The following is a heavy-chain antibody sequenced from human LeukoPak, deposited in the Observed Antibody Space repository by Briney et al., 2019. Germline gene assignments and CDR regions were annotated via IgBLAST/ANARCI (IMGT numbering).Heavy chain of an antibody. J-gene: IGHJ3*02. CDR3: ARGSAMGI. CDR2: INGDSGDT. D-gene: IGHD6-25*01. Sequence: ASVKVSCKASGGTFSSYAISWVRQAPGQGLEWMGWINGDSGDTNYAQKFLGRVTMTRDTSISTAYMELRSLRSDDTAVYYCARGSAMGIWGQGTVVTVSS. CDR1: GGTFSSYA. V-gene: IGHV1-2*02.